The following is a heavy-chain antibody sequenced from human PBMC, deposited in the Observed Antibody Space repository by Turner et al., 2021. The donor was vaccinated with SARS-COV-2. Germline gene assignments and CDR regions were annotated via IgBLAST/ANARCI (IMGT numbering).Heavy chain of an antibody. D-gene: IGHD2-2*01. J-gene: IGHJ6*02. CDR1: GFTVSSNY. CDR2: SSSGGST. V-gene: IGHV3-53*02. Sequence: EVQLVETGGGLIQPGGSLRLSCAASGFTVSSNYMSWVRQAPGKGLEWVSVSSSGGSTYYADSVKGRFTISRDKSKNTLYLQMNSLRAEDTAVYYCARGGEYQLLHYYGMDVWGQGTTVTVAS. CDR3: ARGGEYQLLHYYGMDV.